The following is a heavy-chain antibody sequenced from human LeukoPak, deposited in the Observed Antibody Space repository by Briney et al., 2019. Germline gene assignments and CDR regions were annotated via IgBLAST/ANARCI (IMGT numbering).Heavy chain of an antibody. CDR2: IYHSGST. D-gene: IGHD6-13*01. CDR3: ARQGRSSSSEPFDI. CDR1: GYSISSGCY. V-gene: IGHV4-38-2*01. J-gene: IGHJ3*02. Sequence: SETLSLTCAVSGYSISSGCYWGWIRQPPGKGLEWSGSIYHSGSTYYNPSLKSRVTISVDTSKNQFSLKLSSVTAADTAVYYCARQGRSSSSEPFDIWGQGTMVTVSS.